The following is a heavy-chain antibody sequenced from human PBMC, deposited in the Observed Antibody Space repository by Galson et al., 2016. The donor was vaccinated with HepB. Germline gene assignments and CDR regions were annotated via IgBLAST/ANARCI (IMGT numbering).Heavy chain of an antibody. CDR3: ARDPGFAYYDF. V-gene: IGHV1-18*01. J-gene: IGHJ4*02. CDR1: GYSFTDHG. Sequence: SVKVSCKASGYSFTDHGISWARQAPGQGLEWGGWISTSNGNRRYADKLQGRVTLTTDTATSTAYMELGSLRSDDTAVYYWARDPGFAYYDFWGQGTLVTVSS. D-gene: IGHD3-3*01. CDR2: ISTSNGNR.